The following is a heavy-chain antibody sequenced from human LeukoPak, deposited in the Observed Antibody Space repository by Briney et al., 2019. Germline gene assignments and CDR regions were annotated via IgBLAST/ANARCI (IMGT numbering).Heavy chain of an antibody. CDR1: GYTFTGYY. V-gene: IGHV1-2*02. J-gene: IGHJ6*02. CDR3: ARDKWDGSESYSDFHYYYGMDV. Sequence: ASVKVSCKASGYTFTGYYMHWVRQAPGQGLEWMGWINPNSGGTNYAQKFQGRVTMTRDTSISTAYMELSRLRSDDTAVYYCARDKWDGSESYSDFHYYYGMDVWGQGTTVTVSS. CDR2: INPNSGGT. D-gene: IGHD3-10*01.